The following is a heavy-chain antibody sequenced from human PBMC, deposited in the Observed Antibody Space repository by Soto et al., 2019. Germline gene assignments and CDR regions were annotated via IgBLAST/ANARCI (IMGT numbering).Heavy chain of an antibody. J-gene: IGHJ6*02. Sequence: SVKVSCKASGGTCSSYAISWVRQAALRGREWMGGIIPIFGTANYAQKFQGRVTITADESTSTAYMELSSLRSEDTAVYYCARVGTTGDRGYYYGMDVWGQGTTVTVSS. CDR1: GGTCSSYA. V-gene: IGHV1-69*13. CDR2: IIPIFGTA. CDR3: ARVGTTGDRGYYYGMDV. D-gene: IGHD7-27*01.